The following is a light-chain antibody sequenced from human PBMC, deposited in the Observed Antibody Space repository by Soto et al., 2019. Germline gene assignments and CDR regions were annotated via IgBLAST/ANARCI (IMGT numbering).Light chain of an antibody. Sequence: QSALTQPRSVSGSPGQSVTISCTGASNDVGGYNYVSWYQQHPGKAPKLMIYDVSKRPSGVPDHFSGSKSGNTASLTISGLQAEDEADYYCCSYAGNYIVVFGTGTKVTVL. CDR2: DVS. CDR1: SNDVGGYNY. CDR3: CSYAGNYIVV. J-gene: IGLJ1*01. V-gene: IGLV2-11*01.